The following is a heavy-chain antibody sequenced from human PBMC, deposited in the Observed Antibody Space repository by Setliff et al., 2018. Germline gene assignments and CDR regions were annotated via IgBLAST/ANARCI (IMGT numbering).Heavy chain of an antibody. V-gene: IGHV4-34*09. CDR2: INHSGST. CDR3: ARQISIAHFDY. CDR1: GGSFSDYY. Sequence: SETLSLTCAAYGGSFSDYYWSWIRQTPGKGLEWIGEINHSGSTKCNPSLKSRISISIDTSKSLFSLNLRSVTAADTAVYYCARQISIAHFDYLGQGTLVTVSS. J-gene: IGHJ4*02. D-gene: IGHD2-21*01.